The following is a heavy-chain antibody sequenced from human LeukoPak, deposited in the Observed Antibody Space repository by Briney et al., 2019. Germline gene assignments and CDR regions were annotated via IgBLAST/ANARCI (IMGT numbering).Heavy chain of an antibody. CDR1: GYTFTSYG. Sequence: ASVKVSCKASGYTFTSYGISWVRQAPGQGLEWMGWISAYNGNTNYAQKLQGRVTMTTDTSTSTAYMELRSLRSEDTAVYYCAREKYCSSTSCLRIFDYWGQGTLVTVSS. CDR2: ISAYNGNT. J-gene: IGHJ4*02. CDR3: AREKYCSSTSCLRIFDY. D-gene: IGHD2-2*01. V-gene: IGHV1-18*01.